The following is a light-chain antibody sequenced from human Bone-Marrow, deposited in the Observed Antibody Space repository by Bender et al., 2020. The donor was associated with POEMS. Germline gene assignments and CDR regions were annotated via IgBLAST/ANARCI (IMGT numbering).Light chain of an antibody. CDR2: DDT. CDR1: ILAKKY. J-gene: IGLJ2*01. CDR3: QVWDSSSAHIV. V-gene: IGLV3-21*02. Sequence: SYELTQPPSVSVSPGQTASVTCSGDILAKKYARWFQQKPGQAPVLVVHDDTDRTSGIPERFYGSNSGNTATLTINRVEAGDEADYYCQVWDSSSAHIVFGGGTKLTVL.